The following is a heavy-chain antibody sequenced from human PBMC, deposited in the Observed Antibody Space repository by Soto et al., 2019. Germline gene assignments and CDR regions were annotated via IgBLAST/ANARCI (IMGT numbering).Heavy chain of an antibody. CDR1: GFTFSSYG. D-gene: IGHD2-21*02. CDR3: ARMDCGGDCSFDY. Sequence: QVQLVESGGGVVQPGRSLRLSCAASGFTFSSYGMHWVRQAPGKGLEWVAVIWYDGSNKYYADSVKVRFTISRDNSKNTLYLQMNSLRAEDTAVYYCARMDCGGDCSFDYWGQGTLVTVSS. V-gene: IGHV3-33*01. J-gene: IGHJ4*02. CDR2: IWYDGSNK.